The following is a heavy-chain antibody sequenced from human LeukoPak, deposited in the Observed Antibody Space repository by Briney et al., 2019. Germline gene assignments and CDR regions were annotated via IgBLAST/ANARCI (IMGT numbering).Heavy chain of an antibody. V-gene: IGHV4-39*01. Sequence: PSETLSLTCTVSGGSISSSSYYWGWIRQPPGKGLEWIGTIHYRGNTYYNPSLKSRVAISVDTSKNQFSLKLTSVTAADTAMYYCARLVGSSWYHEVLFGRDYWGQGTLVTVSS. D-gene: IGHD6-13*01. CDR1: GGSISSSSYY. CDR3: ARLVGSSWYHEVLFGRDY. CDR2: IHYRGNT. J-gene: IGHJ4*02.